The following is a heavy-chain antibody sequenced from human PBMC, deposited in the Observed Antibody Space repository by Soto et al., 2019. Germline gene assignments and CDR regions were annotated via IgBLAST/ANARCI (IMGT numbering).Heavy chain of an antibody. J-gene: IGHJ4*02. Sequence: PSETLSLTCTVSGGSISSSSYYWGWIRQPPGKGLEWIGSIYYSGSTYYNPSLKSRVTISVDTSKNQFSLKLSSVTAADTAVYYCARLSSGWYSFDYWGQGTLVTVSS. CDR1: GGSISSSSYY. D-gene: IGHD6-19*01. CDR3: ARLSSGWYSFDY. V-gene: IGHV4-39*01. CDR2: IYYSGST.